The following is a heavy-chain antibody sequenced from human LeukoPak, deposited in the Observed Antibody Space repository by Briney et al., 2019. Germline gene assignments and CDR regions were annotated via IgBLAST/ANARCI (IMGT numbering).Heavy chain of an antibody. CDR1: GYTFTGYY. Sequence: ASVKVSCKASGYTFTGYYMHWVRQAPGQGLEWMGWINPNSGGTNYAQRFHGRVTMTRDTSISTAYMELSRLRSDDTAVYYCARDRDQWLPERCDYWGQGTLVTVSS. J-gene: IGHJ4*02. D-gene: IGHD6-19*01. V-gene: IGHV1-2*02. CDR2: INPNSGGT. CDR3: ARDRDQWLPERCDY.